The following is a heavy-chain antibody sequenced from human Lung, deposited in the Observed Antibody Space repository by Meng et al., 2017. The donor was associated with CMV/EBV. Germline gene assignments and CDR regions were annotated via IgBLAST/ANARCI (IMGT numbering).Heavy chain of an antibody. CDR1: GFSLSTSGMR. CDR2: IDWDDDK. D-gene: IGHD1-26*01. Sequence: SGPXLVXPTQTLTLTCTFSGFSLSTSGMRVSWIRQPPGKALEWLARIDWDDDKFYSTSLKTRLTISKDTSKNQVVLTMTNMDPVDTATYYCARIVGGSYYGDWGQGTXVNVYS. J-gene: IGHJ4*02. CDR3: ARIVGGSYYGD. V-gene: IGHV2-70D*14.